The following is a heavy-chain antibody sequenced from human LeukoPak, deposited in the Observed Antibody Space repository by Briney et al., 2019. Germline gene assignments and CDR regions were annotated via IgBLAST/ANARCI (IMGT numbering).Heavy chain of an antibody. CDR2: INQSGST. CDR3: ARDSSSWNNFDY. J-gene: IGHJ4*02. D-gene: IGHD6-13*01. Sequence: PSETLSLTCAVYGGSFSDYFWCWIRQPPGKGLEWIGEINQSGSTNYNPSLKSRVTISLDTSKNHFSLNLSSVTAADTAVYFCARDSSSWNNFDYWGQGTLVTVSS. CDR1: GGSFSDYF. V-gene: IGHV4-34*01.